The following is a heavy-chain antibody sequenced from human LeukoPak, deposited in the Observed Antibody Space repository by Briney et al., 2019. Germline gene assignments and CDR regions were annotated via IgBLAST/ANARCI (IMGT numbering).Heavy chain of an antibody. Sequence: PGRSLGLSCAASGFTFSSYDMHWVRQAPGKGLEWVTLISYDGSNKYYEDSVKGRFTISRDNSKNTLYLQMNSLRAEDTAVYYCAKDRHYSSNVFDYWGQGTMVTVSS. V-gene: IGHV3-30*18. CDR2: ISYDGSNK. CDR3: AKDRHYSSNVFDY. CDR1: GFTFSSYD. J-gene: IGHJ4*02. D-gene: IGHD4/OR15-4a*01.